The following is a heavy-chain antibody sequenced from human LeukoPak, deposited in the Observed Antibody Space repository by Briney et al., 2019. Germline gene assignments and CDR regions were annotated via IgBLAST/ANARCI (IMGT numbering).Heavy chain of an antibody. CDR3: AGSRGYSFYYFDY. J-gene: IGHJ4*02. V-gene: IGHV4-30-4*08. D-gene: IGHD3-22*01. Sequence: SQTLSLTCTVSGGSISSGDYYWSWIRQPPGKGLEWIGYIYYSGSTYYNPSLKSRVTISVDTSKNQFSLKLSSVTAADTAVYYCAGSRGYSFYYFDYWGQGTLVTVSS. CDR1: GGSISSGDYY. CDR2: IYYSGST.